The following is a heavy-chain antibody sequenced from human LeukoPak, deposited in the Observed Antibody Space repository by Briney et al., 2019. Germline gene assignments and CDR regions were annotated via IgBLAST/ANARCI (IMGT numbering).Heavy chain of an antibody. CDR2: IYYSGST. V-gene: IGHV4-39*07. J-gene: IGHJ4*02. CDR1: GGSISSSSYY. Sequence: PSETLSLTCTVSGGSISSSSYYWGWIRQPPGKGLEWIGSIYYSGSTYYNPSLKSRVTISVDRSKNQFSLKLSSVTAADTAVYYCAGGGDSKGDFDYWGQGTLVTVSS. CDR3: AGGGDSKGDFDY. D-gene: IGHD2-21*01.